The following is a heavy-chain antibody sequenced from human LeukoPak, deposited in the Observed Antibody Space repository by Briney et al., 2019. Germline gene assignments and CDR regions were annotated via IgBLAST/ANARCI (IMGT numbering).Heavy chain of an antibody. V-gene: IGHV4-34*01. CDR3: ARASVVVAATVWFDP. CDR2: TNHSGST. J-gene: IGHJ5*02. CDR1: GGSFSGYY. Sequence: SETLSLPCAVYGGSFSGYYWSWIRQPPGKGLEWIGETNHSGSTNYNPSLKSRVTISVDTSKNQFSLKLSSVTAADTAVYYCARASVVVAATVWFDPWGQGTLVTVSS. D-gene: IGHD2-15*01.